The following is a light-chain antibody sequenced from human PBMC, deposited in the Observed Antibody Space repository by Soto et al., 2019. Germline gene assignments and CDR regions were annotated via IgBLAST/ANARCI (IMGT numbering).Light chain of an antibody. CDR2: DNN. J-gene: IGLJ1*01. V-gene: IGLV1-40*01. CDR1: ISNIGARYA. CDR3: SAWDNSLNGYV. Sequence: QSVLTQPPSVSGAPGQRVSISCTGSISNIGARYAVHWYHQLPGTAPKLLIYDNNHRPSGVPDRFSGSKSGTSASLAITGLQAEDEGDYYCSAWDNSLNGYVFGPGTQLTVL.